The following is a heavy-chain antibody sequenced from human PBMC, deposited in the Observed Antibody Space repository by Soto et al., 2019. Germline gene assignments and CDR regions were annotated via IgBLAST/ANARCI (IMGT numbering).Heavy chain of an antibody. CDR1: GDSITSGGYY. CDR3: ARDYYGAGSQYYYYGMEV. V-gene: IGHV4-31*03. J-gene: IGHJ6*02. Sequence: SETLSLTCTVSGDSITSGGYYWSWLRQPPGKGLEWTGYIYHSGGASYNPSLRGRAVISIDTSKNQFSLRLNAVTAADTATYYCARDYYGAGSQYYYYGMEVWGQGTTVTVS. CDR2: IYHSGGA. D-gene: IGHD3-10*01.